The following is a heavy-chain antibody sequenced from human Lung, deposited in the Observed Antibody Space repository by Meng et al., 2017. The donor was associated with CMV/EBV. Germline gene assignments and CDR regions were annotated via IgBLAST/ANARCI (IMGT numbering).Heavy chain of an antibody. J-gene: IGHJ6*02. CDR2: IYYIGST. D-gene: IGHD3-3*01. CDR1: GGSISSGDYY. V-gene: IGHV4-31*03. Sequence: SXTXSLXCTVSGGSISSGDYYWTWIRQHPGKGLEWIGNIYYIGSTYYNPSLKSRVTISVDTSKTQFSLKLRSVTAADTAVYYCARDKVGDGSGHGMDVWGQGXTVTVSS. CDR3: ARDKVGDGSGHGMDV.